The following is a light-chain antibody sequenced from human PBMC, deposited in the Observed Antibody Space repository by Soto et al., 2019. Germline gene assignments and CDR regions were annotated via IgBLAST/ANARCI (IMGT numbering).Light chain of an antibody. CDR2: DAS. J-gene: IGKJ4*01. Sequence: DIVMTQSPATLSVSPGERATLSCRASRSVDNALAWYQQKPGQAPRLLIYDASTRATGVPDRFSDSGSGTEFTFTISSLQSEDFAVYYCQQHYDWPLTFGGGSRVDIK. CDR1: RSVDNA. CDR3: QQHYDWPLT. V-gene: IGKV3-15*01.